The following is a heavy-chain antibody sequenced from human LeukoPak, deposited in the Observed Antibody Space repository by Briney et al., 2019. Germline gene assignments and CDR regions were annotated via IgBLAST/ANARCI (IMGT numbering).Heavy chain of an antibody. J-gene: IGHJ4*02. V-gene: IGHV4-34*01. D-gene: IGHD6-19*01. Sequence: SETLSLTCAVYGGSFSGYHWSWIRQPPGKGLEWIGEINHSGSTNYNPSLKSRVTISVDTSKNQFSLKLSSVTAADTAVYYCARGPTGIAVFWGQGTLVTVSS. CDR1: GGSFSGYH. CDR2: INHSGST. CDR3: ARGPTGIAVF.